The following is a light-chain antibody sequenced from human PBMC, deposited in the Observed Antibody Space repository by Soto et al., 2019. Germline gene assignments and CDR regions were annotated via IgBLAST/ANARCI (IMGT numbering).Light chain of an antibody. CDR2: EVS. J-gene: IGLJ1*01. CDR1: SSDVGRYNY. CDR3: NSYTSSSTLYV. Sequence: QSALTQHASVSGSPGQSITISCTGTSSDVGRYNYVSWYQQHPGKAPKLMIYEVSNRPSGVSNRFSGSKSGNTASLTISGLQAEDEADYYCNSYTSSSTLYVFGTGTKVTVL. V-gene: IGLV2-14*01.